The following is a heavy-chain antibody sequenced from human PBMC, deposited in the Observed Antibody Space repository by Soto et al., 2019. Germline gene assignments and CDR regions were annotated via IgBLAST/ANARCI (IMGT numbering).Heavy chain of an antibody. CDR2: MSYDGSDT. CDR1: GFIFSNNG. D-gene: IGHD3-10*02. Sequence: GGSLRLSCVGSGFIFSNNGMHWVRQTPGKGLEWVASMSYDGSDTFYADSVKGRFTISRDNSKNTLFLHMSNLRAEDTAMYYCTIVRVADSALGHWGQGTLVTVSS. V-gene: IGHV3-30*02. J-gene: IGHJ4*02. CDR3: TIVRVADSALGH.